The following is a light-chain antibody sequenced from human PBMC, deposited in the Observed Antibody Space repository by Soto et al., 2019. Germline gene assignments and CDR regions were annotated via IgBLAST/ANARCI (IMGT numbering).Light chain of an antibody. CDR1: SSDVGRYNY. V-gene: IGLV2-11*01. CDR2: DVS. CDR3: CSYAGSYTLI. Sequence: QSALTQPRSVSGSPGQSVTISCSGASSDVGRYNYVSWYQQHPGKAPKLMLYDVSQRPSGVPDRFSGSKSGNTASLTISGLQAEDEADYYCCSYAGSYTLIFGGGTKLTVL. J-gene: IGLJ2*01.